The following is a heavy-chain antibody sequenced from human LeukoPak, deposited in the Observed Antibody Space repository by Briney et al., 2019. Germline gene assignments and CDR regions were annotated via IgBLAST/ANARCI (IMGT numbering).Heavy chain of an antibody. J-gene: IGHJ5*02. V-gene: IGHV1-46*01. D-gene: IGHD3-3*01. Sequence: GASVKISCKASGYTFTNNYLHWVRQAPGQGLEWMGIINPSGGTTIYAQKFQGRVTMTRDTSRSTGYMELSSLRSEDTAVYYCARSPRGDFWSGPYNWFDPWGQGTLVTVSS. CDR3: ARSPRGDFWSGPYNWFDP. CDR1: GYTFTNNY. CDR2: INPSGGTT.